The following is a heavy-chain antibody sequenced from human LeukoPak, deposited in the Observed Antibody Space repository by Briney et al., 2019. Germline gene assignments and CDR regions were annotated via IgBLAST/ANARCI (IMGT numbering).Heavy chain of an antibody. V-gene: IGHV4-59*08. CDR3: ARLADSSSFDY. Sequence: SETLSLTCTVSGGSISSYYWTWIRQPPGKGLEWIGYIYYTGSTNYNPSLNSRVTISVDTSKNQFSLKLSSVTAADTAVYYCARLADSSSFDYWGQGTLVTVSS. CDR2: IYYTGST. D-gene: IGHD6-13*01. CDR1: GGSISSYY. J-gene: IGHJ4*02.